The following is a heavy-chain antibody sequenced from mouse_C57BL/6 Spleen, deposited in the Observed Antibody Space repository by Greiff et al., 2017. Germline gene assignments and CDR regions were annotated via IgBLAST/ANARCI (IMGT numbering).Heavy chain of an antibody. Sequence: VQLQQSGPELVKPGASVKIPCKASGYTFTDYNMDWVKQSHGKSLEWIADINSNNGGTSYNQKFKGKATLTVDKSSSTAYMELRSLTSEETAVCYCARSLFRSQAWLAYWGQGTLVTVSA. CDR1: GYTFTDYN. V-gene: IGHV1-18*01. J-gene: IGHJ3*01. CDR2: INSNNGGT. CDR3: ARSLFRSQAWLAY. D-gene: IGHD6-5*01.